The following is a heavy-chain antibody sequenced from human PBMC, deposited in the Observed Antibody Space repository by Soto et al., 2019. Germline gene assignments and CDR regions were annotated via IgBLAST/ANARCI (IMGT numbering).Heavy chain of an antibody. CDR2: IYSGGST. CDR3: ARGHYDFRSGPEV. CDR1: GFTVSSNY. Sequence: GGSLRLSCAASGFTVSSNYMSWVRQAPGKGLEWVSVIYSGGSTYYADSVKGRFTISRDNSKNTLYLQMNSLRAEDTAVYYCARGHYDFRSGPEVWGQGTTVTVSS. V-gene: IGHV3-53*01. J-gene: IGHJ6*02. D-gene: IGHD3-3*01.